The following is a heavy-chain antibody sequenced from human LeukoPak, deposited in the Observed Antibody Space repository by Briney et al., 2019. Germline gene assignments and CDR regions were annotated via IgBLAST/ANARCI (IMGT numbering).Heavy chain of an antibody. CDR3: AREAVAAQEWFDP. Sequence: SQTLSLTCTVSGGSISSGSYYWSWIRQPAGKGLEWIGRIYTSRSTNYNPSLKSRVTISVDTSKNQFSLKLSSVTAADTAVYYCAREAVAAQEWFDPWGQGTLVTVSS. J-gene: IGHJ5*02. V-gene: IGHV4-61*02. D-gene: IGHD6-19*01. CDR1: GGSISSGSYY. CDR2: IYTSRST.